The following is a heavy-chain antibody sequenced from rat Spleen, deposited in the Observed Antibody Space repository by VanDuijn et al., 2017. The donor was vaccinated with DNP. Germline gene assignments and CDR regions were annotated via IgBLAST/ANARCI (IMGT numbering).Heavy chain of an antibody. J-gene: IGHJ2*01. CDR3: ARHVLPLRVWDY. CDR2: MSYDGGSN. Sequence: EVQLVESGGGVVQPGRSLKLSCAVSGFTFSDYNMAWVRQAPKKGLEWVAYMSYDGGSNYHGDSVKGRFTISRDIVKNILYLQMNSLRSEDMATYYCARHVLPLRVWDYWGQGVMVTVSS. CDR1: GFTFSDYN. D-gene: IGHD1-4*01. V-gene: IGHV5-22*01.